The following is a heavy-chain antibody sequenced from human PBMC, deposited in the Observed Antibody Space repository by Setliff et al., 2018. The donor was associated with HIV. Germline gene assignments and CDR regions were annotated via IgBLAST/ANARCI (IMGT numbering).Heavy chain of an antibody. V-gene: IGHV4-4*02. J-gene: IGHJ6*03. D-gene: IGHD2-2*01. CDR3: VRGYCSSTTCYDDYYYMDV. CDR1: GGPLNSRNW. Sequence: PSETLSLTCAVSGGPLNSRNWWSWVRQPPGKGLEWIGEVFHSGSANSNASLRSRVTISVDTSKKQFFLKLSSVTAADTAVYYCVRGYCSSTTCYDDYYYMDVWGKGSTVTVSS. CDR2: VFHSGSA.